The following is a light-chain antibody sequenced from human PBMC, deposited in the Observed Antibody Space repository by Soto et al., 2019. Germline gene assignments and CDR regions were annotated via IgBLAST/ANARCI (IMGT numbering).Light chain of an antibody. Sequence: DIPMTQSPSTLSASVGDRVTITCRASQSISSWLAWYQQKPGKAPKLLIYDASSLESGVPSRFSGSGSGTEFTLTISSLQPDDFATYYCQQYNSYSFETFGQGTKVEIK. V-gene: IGKV1-5*01. CDR1: QSISSW. J-gene: IGKJ1*01. CDR2: DAS. CDR3: QQYNSYSFET.